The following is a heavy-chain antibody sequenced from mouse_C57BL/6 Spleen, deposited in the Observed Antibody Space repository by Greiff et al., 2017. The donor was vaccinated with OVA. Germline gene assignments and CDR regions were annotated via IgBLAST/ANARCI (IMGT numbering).Heavy chain of an antibody. D-gene: IGHD1-1*01. Sequence: EVQLQQSGPELVKPGASVKISCKASGYTFTDYYMNWVKQSHGKSLEWIGDINPNNGGTSYNQKFKGKATLTVDKSSSTAYVELRSLTSEDSAVYYCARLRDGSSYEDYAMDYWGQGTSVTVSS. CDR2: INPNNGGT. CDR1: GYTFTDYY. J-gene: IGHJ4*01. CDR3: ARLRDGSSYEDYAMDY. V-gene: IGHV1-26*01.